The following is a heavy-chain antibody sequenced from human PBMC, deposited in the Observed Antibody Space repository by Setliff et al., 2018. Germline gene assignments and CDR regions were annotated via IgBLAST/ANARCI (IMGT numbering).Heavy chain of an antibody. V-gene: IGHV4-4*07. Sequence: LSETLSLTCTVSGGSIINSYYWSWIRQPAGKGLEWIGRISTSGNTNYNPSLKSRVTVSLDTSKNQFSLKLTSMTAADTAVYYCARDQWVRSPPLYFSYSMDVWGQGTTVTVSS. CDR3: ARDQWVRSPPLYFSYSMDV. D-gene: IGHD5-12*01. CDR1: GGSIINSYY. CDR2: ISTSGNT. J-gene: IGHJ6*02.